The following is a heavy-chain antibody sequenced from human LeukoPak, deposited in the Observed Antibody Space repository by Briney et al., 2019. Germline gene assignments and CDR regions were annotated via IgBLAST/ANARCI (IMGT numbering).Heavy chain of an antibody. CDR3: ARDPELNNWYFDL. CDR2: IYYSGST. V-gene: IGHV4-39*07. D-gene: IGHD1-14*01. J-gene: IGHJ2*01. CDR1: GGSISSSSYY. Sequence: SETLSLTCTVSGGSISSSSYYWGWIRQPPGKGLEWIGSIYYSGSTYYNPSLKSRVTISVDTSKNQFSLKLSSVTAADTAVYYCARDPELNNWYFDLWGRGTLVTVSS.